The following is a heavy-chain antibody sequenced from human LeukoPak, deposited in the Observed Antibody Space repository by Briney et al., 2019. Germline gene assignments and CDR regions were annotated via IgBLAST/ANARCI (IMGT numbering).Heavy chain of an antibody. CDR1: GYTFTSYG. CDR3: ARGVNLYYYYYYMDV. D-gene: IGHD3-10*01. CDR2: INPNSGGT. Sequence: ASVKVSCKASGYTFTSYGISWVRQAPGQGLEWMGWINPNSGGTNYAQKFQGRVTMTRDTSISTAYMELSRLRSDDTAVYYCARGVNLYYYYYYMDVWGKGTTVTVSS. V-gene: IGHV1-2*02. J-gene: IGHJ6*03.